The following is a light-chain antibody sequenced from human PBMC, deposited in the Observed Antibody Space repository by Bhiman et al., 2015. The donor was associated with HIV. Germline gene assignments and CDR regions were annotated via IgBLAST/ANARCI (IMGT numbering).Light chain of an antibody. J-gene: IGLJ1*01. CDR3: QAWDSSTVV. Sequence: SYELTQPPSVSVSPGQTASITCSGDKLGDKYACWYQQKPGQSPMLVIYQDTKRPSGIPERFSGSNSRNTATLTISGTQAMDEADYYCQAWDSSTVVFGTGTKVTVL. CDR1: KLGDKY. CDR2: QDT. V-gene: IGLV3-1*01.